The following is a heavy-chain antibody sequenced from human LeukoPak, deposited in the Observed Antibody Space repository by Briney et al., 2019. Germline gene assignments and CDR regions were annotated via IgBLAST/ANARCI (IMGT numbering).Heavy chain of an antibody. CDR3: ASSRVVSRHYYGSSDY. CDR2: ISAYNGNT. CDR1: GYTFTSYG. J-gene: IGHJ4*02. V-gene: IGHV1-18*01. D-gene: IGHD3-10*01. Sequence: ASVKVSCKASGYTFTSYGISWVRQAPGQGLEWMGWISAYNGNTNYAQKLQGRVTMTRDTSISTAYMELSRLRSDDTAVYYCASSRVVSRHYYGSSDYWGQGTLVTVSS.